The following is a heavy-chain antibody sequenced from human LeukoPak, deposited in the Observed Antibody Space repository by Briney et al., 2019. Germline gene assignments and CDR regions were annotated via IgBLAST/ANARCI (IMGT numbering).Heavy chain of an antibody. CDR3: ARQGYDILTGYIDAFDI. Sequence: SETLSLTCTVSGGSISSYYWSWIRQPPGMGLEWIGYISYSGSTNYNPSLKSRVTISIDTSKNQFSLKLRSVTAADTAIYYCARQGYDILTGYIDAFDIWGQGTMATVSS. J-gene: IGHJ3*02. CDR1: GGSISSYY. CDR2: ISYSGST. V-gene: IGHV4-59*08. D-gene: IGHD3-9*01.